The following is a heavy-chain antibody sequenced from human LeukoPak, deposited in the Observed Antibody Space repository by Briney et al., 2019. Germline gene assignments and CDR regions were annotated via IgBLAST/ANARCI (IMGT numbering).Heavy chain of an antibody. Sequence: PGGSLRLSCAASGFTFSSYAMSWVRQAPGKGLVWVSRIKSDGRTNYADSVKGRFTISRDNAKNTVSLQMNSLRAEDTGVYYCARAPSEIGGYYPEYFRHWGQGTLVIVSS. J-gene: IGHJ1*01. CDR3: ARAPSEIGGYYPEYFRH. CDR1: GFTFSSYA. D-gene: IGHD3-22*01. CDR2: IKSDGRT. V-gene: IGHV3-74*01.